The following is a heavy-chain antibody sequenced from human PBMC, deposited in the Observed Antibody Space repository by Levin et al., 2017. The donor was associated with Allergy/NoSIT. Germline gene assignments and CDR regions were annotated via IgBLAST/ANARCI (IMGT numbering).Heavy chain of an antibody. D-gene: IGHD4-17*01. Sequence: ASVKVSCKASGGTFSSYAISWVRQAPGQGLEWMGGIIPIFGTANYAQKFQGRVTITADESTSTAYMELSSLRSEDTAVYYCAALGPYGDYGGGRFDPWGQGTLVTVSS. CDR2: IIPIFGTA. CDR1: GGTFSSYA. V-gene: IGHV1-69*13. J-gene: IGHJ5*02. CDR3: AALGPYGDYGGGRFDP.